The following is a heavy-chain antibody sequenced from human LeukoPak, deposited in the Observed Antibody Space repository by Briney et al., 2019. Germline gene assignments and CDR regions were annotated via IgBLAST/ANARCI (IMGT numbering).Heavy chain of an antibody. D-gene: IGHD5/OR15-5a*01. V-gene: IGHV3-23*01. CDR1: GFTFSNYA. Sequence: GGSLRLSCAASGFTFSNYALTWVRQAPGKGLEWVSTISGSGGSTYYADSVKGRFTISRDNSKNTLFLQMNSLGAEDTAVYYCAKDVSLCRICPSPYWGQGTLVTVSS. CDR2: ISGSGGST. CDR3: AKDVSLCRICPSPY. J-gene: IGHJ4*02.